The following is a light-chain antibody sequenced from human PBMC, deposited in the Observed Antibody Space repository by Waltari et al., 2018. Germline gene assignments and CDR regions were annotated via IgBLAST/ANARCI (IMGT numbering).Light chain of an antibody. CDR3: ISYTSTTTYVV. CDR1: SGAVGGYDY. CDR2: DVN. Sequence: QSALTQPASVSASPGQSITLSCTGTSGAVGGYDYVSWYQQHPGKAPQLIIYDVNKRPSGVSHRFSASKSGNTASLTIFGLQAEDEADYYCISYTSTTTYVVVGGGTKLTVL. J-gene: IGLJ2*01. V-gene: IGLV2-14*03.